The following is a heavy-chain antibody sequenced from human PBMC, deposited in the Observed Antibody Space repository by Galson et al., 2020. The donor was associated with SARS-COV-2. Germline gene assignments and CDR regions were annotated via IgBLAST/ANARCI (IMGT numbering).Heavy chain of an antibody. D-gene: IGHD2-21*02. V-gene: IGHV3-30-3*01. Sequence: GESLKISCAASGFRVSSYTVHWVRQAPGKGPEWLALISYFGGETQYAGSVMGRFTISRDNSKNTVFLEMNSLEREDTALYYCVRGLYDVGDFRLAYWGQGALVTVSS. CDR2: ISYFGGET. CDR3: VRGLYDVGDFRLAY. CDR1: GFRVSSYT. J-gene: IGHJ4*02.